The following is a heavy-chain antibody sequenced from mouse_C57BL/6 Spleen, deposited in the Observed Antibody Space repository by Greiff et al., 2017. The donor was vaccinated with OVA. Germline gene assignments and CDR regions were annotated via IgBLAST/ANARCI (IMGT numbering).Heavy chain of an antibody. D-gene: IGHD1-1*01. J-gene: IGHJ2*01. CDR1: GFTFSSYA. Sequence: EVKVVESGGGLVKPGGSLKLSCAASGFTFSSYAMSWVRQTPEKRLEWVATISDGGSYTYYPDNVKGRFTISRDNAKNNLYLQMSHLKSEDTAMYYCARYGSSSFGYWGQGTTLTVSS. V-gene: IGHV5-4*03. CDR3: ARYGSSSFGY. CDR2: ISDGGSYT.